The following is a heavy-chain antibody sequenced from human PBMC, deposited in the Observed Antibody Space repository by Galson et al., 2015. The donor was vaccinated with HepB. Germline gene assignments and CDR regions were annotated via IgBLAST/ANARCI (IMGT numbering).Heavy chain of an antibody. J-gene: IGHJ6*02. CDR3: ARGRGYNWNDVFQYYYYYGMDV. D-gene: IGHD1-20*01. Sequence: SLRLSCAASGFTVSSNYMSWVRQAPGKGLEWVSLIYTGGRTYYADSVKGRFTISRDNSKNTLYLRMNSLRAEDTAVYYCARGRGYNWNDVFQYYYYYGMDVWGQGTTITVSS. CDR1: GFTVSSNY. CDR2: IYTGGRT. V-gene: IGHV3-53*01.